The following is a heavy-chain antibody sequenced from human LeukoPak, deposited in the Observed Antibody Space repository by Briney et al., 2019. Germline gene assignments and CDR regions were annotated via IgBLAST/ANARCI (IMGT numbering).Heavy chain of an antibody. V-gene: IGHV3-43D*03. D-gene: IGHD2-15*01. J-gene: IGHJ6*03. CDR1: GFTFDDYA. Sequence: GGSLRVSCAASGFTFDDYAMHWVRQAPGKGLEWVSLISWDGGSTYYADSVKGRFTISRDNSKNSLYLQMNSLRAEDTALYYCAKDGSGTYYYYMDVWGKGTTVTVSS. CDR3: AKDGSGTYYYYMDV. CDR2: ISWDGGST.